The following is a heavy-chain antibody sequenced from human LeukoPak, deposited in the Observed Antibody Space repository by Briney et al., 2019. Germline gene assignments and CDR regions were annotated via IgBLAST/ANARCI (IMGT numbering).Heavy chain of an antibody. D-gene: IGHD5-24*01. Sequence: ASVKVSCKASGYTFTSYDINWVRQATGQGLERMGWMNPNSGNTGYAQKFQGRVTMTRNTSISTAYMELSSLRSEDTAVYYCASGGQLLMGYFDYWGQGTLVTVSS. CDR2: MNPNSGNT. CDR3: ASGGQLLMGYFDY. J-gene: IGHJ4*02. V-gene: IGHV1-8*01. CDR1: GYTFTSYD.